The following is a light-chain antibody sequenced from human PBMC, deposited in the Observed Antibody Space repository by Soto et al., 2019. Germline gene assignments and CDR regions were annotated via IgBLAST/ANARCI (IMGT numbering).Light chain of an antibody. V-gene: IGKV2-30*01. Sequence: VVMTKSTLSLPVTRGQPPSISCRSSQSLEYSDGNTYSNCFQQRPGKSPRRXXXKVSNRDSGVPDRFSGSVSGTDFTLKFSRVEGEDVGVYYCMQGTHWHLITCGQGTRPDVK. CDR1: QSLEYSDGNTY. CDR3: MQGTHWHLIT. J-gene: IGKJ5*01. CDR2: KVS.